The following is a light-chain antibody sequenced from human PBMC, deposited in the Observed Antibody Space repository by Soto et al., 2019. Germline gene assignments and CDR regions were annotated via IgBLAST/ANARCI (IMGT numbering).Light chain of an antibody. CDR1: QGIRTD. CDR3: LQDHGYPWT. Sequence: AIQMTQSPTSLSASVGDTVTITCRAGQGIRTDLDWYQQKAGKAPKLLISAASSLQSGVPSRFGGSGSGTDFTLTISGLQPEDFATYYCLQDHGYPWTFGQGTKV. J-gene: IGKJ1*01. V-gene: IGKV1-6*02. CDR2: AAS.